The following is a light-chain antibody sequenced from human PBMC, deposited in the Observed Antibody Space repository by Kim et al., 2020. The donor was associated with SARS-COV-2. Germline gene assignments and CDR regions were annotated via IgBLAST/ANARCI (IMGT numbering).Light chain of an antibody. CDR2: AAS. Sequence: DIQMTQSPSSLSASVGDRVTITCRASQGISNYLAWYQQKPEKVPKLLIYAASTLQSGVPSRFSGSGSGTDYTLTISSLQPEDVGTYYCQKYNSAPWTFGQGTKVDIK. CDR1: QGISNY. J-gene: IGKJ1*01. CDR3: QKYNSAPWT. V-gene: IGKV1-27*01.